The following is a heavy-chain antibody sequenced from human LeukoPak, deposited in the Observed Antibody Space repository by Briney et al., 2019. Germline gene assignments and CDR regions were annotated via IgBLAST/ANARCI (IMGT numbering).Heavy chain of an antibody. D-gene: IGHD3-22*01. Sequence: PGGSLRLSCAASGFRFDTHDLIWVRQAPGKGLECVAYISRTSTYIYYGDSVKGRFTISRDNAKNLVHLQMNSLRAEDTAVYFCARDSRKAGYYSEFWGQGTVVTVSS. CDR3: ARDSRKAGYYSEF. CDR2: ISRTSTYI. J-gene: IGHJ4*02. CDR1: GFRFDTHD. V-gene: IGHV3-21*01.